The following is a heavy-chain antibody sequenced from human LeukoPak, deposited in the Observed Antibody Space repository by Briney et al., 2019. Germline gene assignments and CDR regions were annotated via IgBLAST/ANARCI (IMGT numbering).Heavy chain of an antibody. CDR2: IYYNGNT. CDR3: ARGRIFFSWNIFDY. J-gene: IGHJ4*02. D-gene: IGHD1/OR15-1a*01. CDR1: GGSISRGGYY. Sequence: SETLSLTCTVSGGSISRGGYYWSWIRQHPGKGLDWIGYIYYNGNTYYGPSLKSRVTIFTDTSKNQFSLKLRSVTAADTAVYYCARGRIFFSWNIFDYWGQGTLVTVSS. V-gene: IGHV4-31*03.